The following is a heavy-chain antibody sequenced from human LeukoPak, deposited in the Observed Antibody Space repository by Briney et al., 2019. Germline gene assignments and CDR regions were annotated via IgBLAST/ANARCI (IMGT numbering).Heavy chain of an antibody. Sequence: GGSLRLSCIVSGFTLSSYEMTWFRQAPGKGLEWVSSIGYSGSDTHYADSVKGRFTISRDSAKNSLYLQMNSLRAEDTALYYCARGSTHYDVLTGYHYYFDYWGQGTLVTVSS. CDR2: IGYSGSDT. CDR1: GFTLSSYE. CDR3: ARGSTHYDVLTGYHYYFDY. J-gene: IGHJ4*02. D-gene: IGHD3-9*01. V-gene: IGHV3-21*04.